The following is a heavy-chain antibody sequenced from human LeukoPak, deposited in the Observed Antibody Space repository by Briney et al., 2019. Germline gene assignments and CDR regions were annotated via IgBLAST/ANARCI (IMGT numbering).Heavy chain of an antibody. Sequence: SGGSLRLSCAASGFPFSSYSMNWVRQAPGKGVEWVSYISASGSNIYYLDAVKGRFTVSRDNAMNSLFLQMNRPRAEDTAIYYCVRVKGTYFDFWGQGTLVTVSS. CDR1: GFPFSSYS. CDR2: ISASGSNI. J-gene: IGHJ4*02. V-gene: IGHV3-48*01. CDR3: VRVKGTYFDF. D-gene: IGHD1-1*01.